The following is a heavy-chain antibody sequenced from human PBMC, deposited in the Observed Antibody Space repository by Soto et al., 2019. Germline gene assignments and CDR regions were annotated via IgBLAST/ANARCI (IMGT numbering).Heavy chain of an antibody. V-gene: IGHV4-59*12. Sequence: SETLSLTCTVSGGSFSSYYWSWIRQPPGKGLEWIGYINHSGSANYNPSLKSRVTISVDTSKNQFSLMLSSVTAADTAMFYCARGVYNAIFGVISLDYWGRGTLVTVSS. CDR1: GGSFSSYY. J-gene: IGHJ4*02. D-gene: IGHD3-3*01. CDR2: INHSGSA. CDR3: ARGVYNAIFGVISLDY.